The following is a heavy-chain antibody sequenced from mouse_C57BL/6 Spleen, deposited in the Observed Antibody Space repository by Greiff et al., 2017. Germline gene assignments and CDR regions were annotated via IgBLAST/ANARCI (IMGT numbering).Heavy chain of an antibody. J-gene: IGHJ4*01. CDR1: GYAFSSSW. CDR3: ARYHYGSSGYYYAMDY. V-gene: IGHV1-82*01. CDR2: IYPGDGDT. D-gene: IGHD1-1*01. Sequence: PLQQSGPELVKPGASVKISCKASGYAFSSSWMNWVKQRPGKGLEWIGRIYPGDGDTNYNGKFKGKATLTADKSSSTAYMQLSSLTSEDSAVYFCARYHYGSSGYYYAMDYWGQGTSVTVSS.